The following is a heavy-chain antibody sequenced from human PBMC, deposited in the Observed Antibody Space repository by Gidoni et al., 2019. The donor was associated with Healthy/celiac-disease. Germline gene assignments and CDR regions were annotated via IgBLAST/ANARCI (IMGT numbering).Heavy chain of an antibody. V-gene: IGHV4-39*01. CDR2: IYYSGST. CDR1: GGSISSSSYY. D-gene: IGHD3-22*01. Sequence: QLQLQESCPGLVKPSETLSLTCTVSGGSISSSSYYWGWIRQPPGKGLAWIGSIYYSGSTYYNPSHKSRVTISVDTSKNQFSLKLSSVTAADTAVYYCARLRDSSGYYTFDPWGQGTLVTVSS. CDR3: ARLRDSSGYYTFDP. J-gene: IGHJ5*02.